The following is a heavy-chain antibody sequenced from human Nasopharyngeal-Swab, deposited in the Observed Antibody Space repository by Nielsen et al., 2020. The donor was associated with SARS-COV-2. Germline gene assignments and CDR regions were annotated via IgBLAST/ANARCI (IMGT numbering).Heavy chain of an antibody. Sequence: GESLKISCAVSGVTVSTNYMYWVRQAPGKGLEWVSVMYSGGNTFYADSVKDRFIISRDKSKNTLDLQMNRLRAEDTAVYYCARDIEGGPGLRYWGQGTLVTVSS. CDR3: ARDIEGGPGLRY. V-gene: IGHV3-66*01. CDR2: MYSGGNT. CDR1: GVTVSTNY. J-gene: IGHJ4*02. D-gene: IGHD2-15*01.